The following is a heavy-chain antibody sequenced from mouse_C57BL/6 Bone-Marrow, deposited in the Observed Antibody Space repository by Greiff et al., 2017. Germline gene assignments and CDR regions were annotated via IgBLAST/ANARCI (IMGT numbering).Heavy chain of an antibody. CDR1: GFTFSSYG. D-gene: IGHD4-1*01. CDR3: ARQDPNWDSFDY. J-gene: IGHJ2*01. Sequence: EVKLQESGGDLVKPGGSLKLSCAASGFTFSSYGMSWVRQTPDKRLEWVATISSGGSYTYYPDSVKGRFTISRDNAKNTLYLQMSSLKSEDTAMYYCARQDPNWDSFDYWGQGTTLTVSS. CDR2: ISSGGSYT. V-gene: IGHV5-6*01.